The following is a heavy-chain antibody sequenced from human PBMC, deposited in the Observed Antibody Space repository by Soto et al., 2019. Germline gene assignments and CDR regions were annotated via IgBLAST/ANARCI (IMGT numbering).Heavy chain of an antibody. CDR1: GYTFTSYA. CDR2: INAGNGNT. D-gene: IGHD3-22*01. CDR3: ARDRYYHDGSGLYWYFDL. J-gene: IGHJ2*01. Sequence: ASVKVSCKASGYTFTSYAMHWVRQAPGQGLEWMGWINAGNGNTKYSQKFQGRVTITRDTSASTAYMELGSLRSEDTAVYYCARDRYYHDGSGLYWYFDLWGQGTMVTVSS. V-gene: IGHV1-3*01.